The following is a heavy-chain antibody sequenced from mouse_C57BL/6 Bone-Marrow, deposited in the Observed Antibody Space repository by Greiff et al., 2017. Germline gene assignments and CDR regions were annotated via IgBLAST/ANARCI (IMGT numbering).Heavy chain of an antibody. D-gene: IGHD2-2*01. CDR2: FHPYNDDT. CDR1: GYTFTTYP. V-gene: IGHV1-47*01. J-gene: IGHJ2*01. CDR3: ARRGLRQGYYFDY. Sequence: VKLMESGAELVKPGASVKMSCKASGYTFTTYPIEWMKQNHGKSLEWIGNFHPYNDDTKYNEKFKGKATLTVEKSSSTVYLELSRLTSDDSAVYYCARRGLRQGYYFDYWGQGTTLTVSS.